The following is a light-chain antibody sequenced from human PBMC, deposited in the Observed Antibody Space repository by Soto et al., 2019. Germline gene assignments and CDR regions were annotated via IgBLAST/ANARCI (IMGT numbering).Light chain of an antibody. CDR2: GAS. CDR1: QSVTDNY. V-gene: IGKV3-20*01. J-gene: IGKJ1*01. CDR3: QQYGSSPPFT. Sequence: EIVLTQSPATLSLSPGERATLSCRASQSVTDNYLAWYQQKPGQAPRLVISGASSRTSGIPDRFGGSGSGTDFTLTISRLEPEDFAVYYCQQYGSSPPFTFGQGTKVDIK.